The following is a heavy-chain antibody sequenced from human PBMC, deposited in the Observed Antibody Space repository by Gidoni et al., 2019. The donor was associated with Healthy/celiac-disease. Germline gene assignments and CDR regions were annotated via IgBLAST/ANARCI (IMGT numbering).Heavy chain of an antibody. V-gene: IGHV3-48*03. CDR3: ARDVHDSSGYVY. D-gene: IGHD3-22*01. CDR1: GFTFSSYE. CDR2: ISSSGSTI. J-gene: IGHJ4*02. Sequence: VHLVEPAGGLVQSSGSLLLSCPASGFTFSSYEMTWVLQAPGKGLEWVSYISSSGSTIYYADSVKGRFTISRDNAKNSLYLQMNSLRAEDTAVYYCARDVHDSSGYVYWGQGTLVTVSS.